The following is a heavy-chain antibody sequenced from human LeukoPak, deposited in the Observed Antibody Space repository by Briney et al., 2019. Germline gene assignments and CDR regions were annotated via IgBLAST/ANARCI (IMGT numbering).Heavy chain of an antibody. D-gene: IGHD1-26*01. CDR2: IYYSGST. J-gene: IGHJ4*02. CDR1: GGSITGYY. Sequence: SETLSLTCTVSGGSITGYYWSWIRQPPGKGLEWIGYIYYSGSTNYTPSLKSRVTISVDTSKNQFSLKLSSVTAADTAVYYCGEGAGPDYWGQGTLVTVSS. V-gene: IGHV4-59*08. CDR3: GEGAGPDY.